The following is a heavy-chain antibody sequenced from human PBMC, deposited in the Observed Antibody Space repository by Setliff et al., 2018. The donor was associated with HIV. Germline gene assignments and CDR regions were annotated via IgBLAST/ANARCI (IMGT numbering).Heavy chain of an antibody. CDR2: IIPIFGTA. V-gene: IGHV1-69*13. Sequence: SVKVSCKASGGTFSSYAISWVRQAPGQGLEWMGGIIPIFGTANYAQKFQGRVTITADESTSTAYMELSSLRSEDTAVYYCVGALKLAPLGGSAFDTWGQGTTGTVSS. D-gene: IGHD3-16*01. CDR3: VGALKLAPLGGSAFDT. CDR1: GGTFSSYA. J-gene: IGHJ3*02.